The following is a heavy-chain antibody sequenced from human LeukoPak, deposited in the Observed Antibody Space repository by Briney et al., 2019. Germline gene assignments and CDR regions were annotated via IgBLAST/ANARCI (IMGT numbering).Heavy chain of an antibody. Sequence: GGSLRLSCAASGFTFGSYYINWVRQAPGKGLEWVSSNSDFGSSDHADSVKGRFTTSRDNAKNSVHLQRNSLRVEDTAIYYCARHSGGDGYNYNGMDVWGQGTMVTVFS. D-gene: IGHD6-19*01. V-gene: IGHV3-21*06. CDR1: GFTFGSYY. J-gene: IGHJ6*02. CDR2: NSDFGSS. CDR3: ARHSGGDGYNYNGMDV.